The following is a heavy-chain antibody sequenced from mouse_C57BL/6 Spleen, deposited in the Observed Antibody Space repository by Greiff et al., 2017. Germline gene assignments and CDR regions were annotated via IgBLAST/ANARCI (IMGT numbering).Heavy chain of an antibody. Sequence: VKLHQPGPDLVKPGASVQLSCKASGYTFTSYWMHWVKPRPGQGLAWIGNINPSHGGTNYNEKFKSKATLTVDNSSSTAYMQLSSLTSEYSVFYYSASTTLGAMDYWGQGTSVTVSS. CDR3: ASTTLGAMDY. V-gene: IGHV1-53*01. CDR1: GYTFTSYW. CDR2: INPSHGGT. D-gene: IGHD2-12*01. J-gene: IGHJ4*01.